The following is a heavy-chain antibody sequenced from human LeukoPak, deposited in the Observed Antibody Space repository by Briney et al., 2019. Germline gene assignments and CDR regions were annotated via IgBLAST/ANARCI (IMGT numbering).Heavy chain of an antibody. V-gene: IGHV3-23*01. CDR3: AKKDRGDS. D-gene: IGHD1-14*01. CDR1: GFTFSSYA. CDR2: ISGSGDST. J-gene: IGHJ4*02. Sequence: GGSLRLSCAASGFTFSSYAMSWVRQAPGKGLEWVSAISGSGDSTYYADSVKGRLTISRDNSKSTLYLQMNSLRVEDTAVYYCAKKDRGDSWGQGTLVTVSS.